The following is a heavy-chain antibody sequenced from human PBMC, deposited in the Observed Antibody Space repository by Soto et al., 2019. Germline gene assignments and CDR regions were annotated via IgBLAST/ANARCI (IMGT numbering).Heavy chain of an antibody. D-gene: IGHD2-21*02. Sequence: ASVNVSCKASEYTFTSYDINWVRPATGQGREWMGWMNPNSGNTGYAQEVQGRVTMTRHTSITTAYMELNSLTSDDTAIYYCTRGSFCGAGCYRCRYYFDYWGQGSLVTVSS. J-gene: IGHJ4*02. CDR1: EYTFTSYD. CDR3: TRGSFCGAGCYRCRYYFDY. V-gene: IGHV1-8*01. CDR2: MNPNSGNT.